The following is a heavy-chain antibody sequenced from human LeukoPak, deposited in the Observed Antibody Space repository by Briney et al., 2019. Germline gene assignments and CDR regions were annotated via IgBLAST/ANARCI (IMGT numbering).Heavy chain of an antibody. V-gene: IGHV3-74*01. D-gene: IGHD2-15*01. CDR2: INSDGSST. CDR1: GFTSSSYW. J-gene: IGHJ4*02. CDR3: ARDFTVVAAAYFDY. Sequence: GGSLRLSCAASGFTSSSYWMHWVRQAPGNGLVWVSRINSDGSSTSYADSVKGRFTISRDNAKNTLYLQMNSLRAEDTAVYYCARDFTVVAAAYFDYWGQGTLVTVSS.